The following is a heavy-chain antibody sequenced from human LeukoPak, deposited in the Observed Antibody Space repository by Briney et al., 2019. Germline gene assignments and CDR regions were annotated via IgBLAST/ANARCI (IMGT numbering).Heavy chain of an antibody. CDR3: ARAGGADYGGYSDFPDFDY. CDR1: GFTFSSYA. CDR2: ISYDGSNK. D-gene: IGHD4-17*01. J-gene: IGHJ4*02. V-gene: IGHV3-30*04. Sequence: GGSLRLSCAASGFTFSSYAMHWVRQAPGKGLEWVAVISYDGSNKYYADSVKGRFTISRDNSKNTLYLQMNSLRAEDTAVYYCARAGGADYGGYSDFPDFDYWGQGTLVTVSS.